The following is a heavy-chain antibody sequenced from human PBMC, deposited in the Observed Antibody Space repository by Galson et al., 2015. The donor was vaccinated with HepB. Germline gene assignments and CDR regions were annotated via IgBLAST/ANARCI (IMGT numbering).Heavy chain of an antibody. CDR2: ISYDGSNK. CDR3: ASPETDSSSSPDY. Sequence: SLRLSCAASGFTFSSYAMHWVRQAPGKGLEWVAVISYDGSNKYYADSVKGRFTISRDNSKNTLYLQMNSLRAEDTAVYYCASPETDSSSSPDYWGQGTLVTVSS. V-gene: IGHV3-30-3*01. J-gene: IGHJ4*02. D-gene: IGHD6-6*01. CDR1: GFTFSSYA.